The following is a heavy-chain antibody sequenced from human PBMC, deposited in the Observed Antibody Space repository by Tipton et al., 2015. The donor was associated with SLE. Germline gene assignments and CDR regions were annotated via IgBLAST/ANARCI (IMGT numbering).Heavy chain of an antibody. Sequence: TLSLTCNVSAGSISSGYYWGWMRQAPGKELEWVGSFYHSANTYYNPSLTSRVTISADTSKNQFSLRLTSVTAADTALYYCGRARVGMGYVFDIWGQGTMVTVSS. CDR3: GRARVGMGYVFDI. CDR2: FYHSANT. CDR1: AGSISSGYY. J-gene: IGHJ3*02. V-gene: IGHV4-38-2*02. D-gene: IGHD5-24*01.